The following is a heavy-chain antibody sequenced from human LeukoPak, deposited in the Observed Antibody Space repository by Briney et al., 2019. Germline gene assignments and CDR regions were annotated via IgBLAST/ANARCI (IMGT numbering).Heavy chain of an antibody. D-gene: IGHD5-18*01. Sequence: GGSLRLSCTASGFTFSVSSMNWVRQAPGKGLEWLSYFSSSSSAIYYADSVEGRFTISRDDAKNSLYLQMNSLRADDTAVYYCARNLNTADDYWGQGILVTVSS. V-gene: IGHV3-48*01. CDR3: ARNLNTADDY. CDR1: GFTFSVSS. J-gene: IGHJ4*02. CDR2: FSSSSSAI.